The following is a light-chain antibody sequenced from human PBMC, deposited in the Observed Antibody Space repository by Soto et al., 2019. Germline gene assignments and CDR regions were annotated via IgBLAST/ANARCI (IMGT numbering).Light chain of an antibody. CDR1: HDISTW. J-gene: IGKJ4*01. CDR3: QQGDSFPFT. V-gene: IGKV1-12*01. CDR2: AAS. Sequence: DIEMTQSPSSVSASVGDRVTLTCRASHDISTWLAWYQQKPGRAPALLISAASTLQSGVPSRFSGSGSGTEFTLTISSLQPEDFATYYCQQGDSFPFTFGGGTKVEIK.